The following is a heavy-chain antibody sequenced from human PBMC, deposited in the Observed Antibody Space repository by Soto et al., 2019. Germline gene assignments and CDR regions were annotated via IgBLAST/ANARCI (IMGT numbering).Heavy chain of an antibody. Sequence: QVQLVQSGAEVKKPGSSVKVSCKASGGTFSSYTISWVRQAPGQGLEWMGRIIPILGIANYAQKFQGRVTITADKSTSTAYMELSSLRSEDTAVYYCAGGGGVWFGDPNWFDPWGQGTLVTVSS. CDR1: GGTFSSYT. V-gene: IGHV1-69*02. D-gene: IGHD3-10*01. J-gene: IGHJ5*02. CDR3: AGGGGVWFGDPNWFDP. CDR2: IIPILGIA.